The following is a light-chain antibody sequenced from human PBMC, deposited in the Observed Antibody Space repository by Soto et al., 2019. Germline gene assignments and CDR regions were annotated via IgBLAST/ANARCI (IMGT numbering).Light chain of an antibody. CDR1: QRVSSN. CDR2: AGS. J-gene: IGKJ1*01. V-gene: IGKV3-15*01. Sequence: EIMMTQSPGTLSASPGERATLSCRASQRVSSNVAWYQQKPGQAPRLLIYAGSTRATGIPARFSGSGSGTEFTLTISSLQSEDFAVYSCQQYNKWPLTFGQGTKVEIK. CDR3: QQYNKWPLT.